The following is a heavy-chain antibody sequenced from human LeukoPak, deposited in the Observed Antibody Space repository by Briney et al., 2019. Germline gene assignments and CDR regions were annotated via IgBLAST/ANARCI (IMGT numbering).Heavy chain of an antibody. V-gene: IGHV5-51*01. J-gene: IGHJ4*02. CDR2: IYPGDSDT. Sequence: GESLKISCKGSGYSFTSYWIGWVRQMPGKGLEWMGIIYPGDSDTTYSPSFQGQVTISADKSITTAYLQWSSLMASDTAMYYCARQAVGTSRGYYFDYWGQGTLVTVSS. CDR1: GYSFTSYW. CDR3: ARQAVGTSRGYYFDY. D-gene: IGHD4-23*01.